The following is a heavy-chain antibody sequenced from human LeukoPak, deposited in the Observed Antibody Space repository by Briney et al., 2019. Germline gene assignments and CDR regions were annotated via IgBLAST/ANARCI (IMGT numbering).Heavy chain of an antibody. CDR1: GFTVSSNY. J-gene: IGHJ3*02. Sequence: PGGSLRLSCAASGFTVSSNYMSWVRQAPGKGLEWVSVIYSGGSTYYADSVKGRFTISSDNSKNTLYLQMNSLRAEDTAVYYCARDPSYDSSGYYYKAFDIWGQGTMVTVSS. D-gene: IGHD3-22*01. CDR2: IYSGGST. CDR3: ARDPSYDSSGYYYKAFDI. V-gene: IGHV3-53*01.